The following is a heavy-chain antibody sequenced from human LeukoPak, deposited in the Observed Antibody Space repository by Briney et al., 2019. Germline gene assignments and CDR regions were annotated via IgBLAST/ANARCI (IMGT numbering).Heavy chain of an antibody. CDR3: ARETPGSGWHGSFDY. V-gene: IGHV1-69*05. Sequence: SVKVSCKASGGTFSSYAISWVRQAPGQGLEWMGGIIPIFGTANYAQKFQGRVTITTDESTSTAYMELSSLRSEDTAVYYCARETPGSGWHGSFDYWGQGTLVTVSS. CDR1: GGTFSSYA. D-gene: IGHD6-19*01. CDR2: IIPIFGTA. J-gene: IGHJ4*02.